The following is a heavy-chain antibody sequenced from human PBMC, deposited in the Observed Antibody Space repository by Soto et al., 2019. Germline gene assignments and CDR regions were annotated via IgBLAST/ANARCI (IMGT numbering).Heavy chain of an antibody. J-gene: IGHJ3*01. CDR3: ARAILVEPAATDAFDL. CDR2: IYYSGST. V-gene: IGHV4-31*02. D-gene: IGHD2-21*01. CDR1: RGSISSGGYS. Sequence: SETLALTCTVSRGSISSGGYSWSWICQHPGKGLEWIGYIYYSGSTYYNPSLKSRVTISVDTSKNQFSLKLSSVTAADTAVYYCARAILVEPAATDAFDLWRHGTMVTV.